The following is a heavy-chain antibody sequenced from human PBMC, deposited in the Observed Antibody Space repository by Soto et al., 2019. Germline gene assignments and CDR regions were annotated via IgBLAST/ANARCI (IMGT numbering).Heavy chain of an antibody. D-gene: IGHD5-18*01. CDR1: GFTFSSYW. V-gene: IGHV3-7*01. CDR3: ARRGYSYGYPHYCYMDV. Sequence: GGSXRLSCAASGFTFSSYWMSWVRQAPGKGLEWVANIKQDGSEKYYVDSVKGRFTISRDNAKNSLYLQMNSLRAEDTAVYYCARRGYSYGYPHYCYMDVWGKGTTVTVS. CDR2: IKQDGSEK. J-gene: IGHJ6*03.